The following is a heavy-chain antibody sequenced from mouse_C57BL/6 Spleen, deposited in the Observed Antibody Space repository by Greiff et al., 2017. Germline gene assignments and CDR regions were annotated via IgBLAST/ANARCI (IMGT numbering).Heavy chain of an antibody. D-gene: IGHD2-5*01. Sequence: EVKLQQSGPELVKPGASVKISCKASGYTFTDYYMNWVKQSHGKSLEWIGDINPNNGGTSYNQKFKGKATLTVDKSSSTAYMELRSLTSEDSAVYYCARSDSNYPYYAMDYWGQGTSVTVSS. CDR1: GYTFTDYY. CDR3: ARSDSNYPYYAMDY. J-gene: IGHJ4*01. V-gene: IGHV1-26*01. CDR2: INPNNGGT.